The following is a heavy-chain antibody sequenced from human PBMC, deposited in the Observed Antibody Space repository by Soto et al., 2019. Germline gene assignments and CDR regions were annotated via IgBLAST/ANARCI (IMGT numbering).Heavy chain of an antibody. J-gene: IGHJ3*02. Sequence: GGSLRLSCAASGFTVSSNYMSWVRQAPGKGLEWVSVIYSGGSKYYADSVKGRFTISRDNSKNTLYLQMNSLRAEDTAVYYCARYCGGDCYLAGDAFDIWGQGTMVTVSS. CDR2: IYSGGSK. CDR1: GFTVSSNY. CDR3: ARYCGGDCYLAGDAFDI. D-gene: IGHD2-21*01. V-gene: IGHV3-66*01.